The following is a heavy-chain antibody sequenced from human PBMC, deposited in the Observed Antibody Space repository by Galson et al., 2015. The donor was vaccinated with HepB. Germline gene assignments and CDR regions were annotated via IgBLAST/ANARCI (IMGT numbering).Heavy chain of an antibody. J-gene: IGHJ3*02. D-gene: IGHD3-9*01. Sequence: SVKVSCKASGYTFTSYYMHWVRQAPGQGLEWMGIINPSGGSTSYAQKLQGRVTMTRDTSTSTVYMELSSLRSEDTAVYYCARGGVLRYFDWLLSYDAFDIWGQGTMVTVSS. CDR2: INPSGGST. V-gene: IGHV1-46*04. CDR3: ARGGVLRYFDWLLSYDAFDI. CDR1: GYTFTSYY.